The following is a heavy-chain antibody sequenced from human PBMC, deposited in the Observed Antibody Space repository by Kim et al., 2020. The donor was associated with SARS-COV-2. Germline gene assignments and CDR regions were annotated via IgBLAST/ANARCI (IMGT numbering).Heavy chain of an antibody. V-gene: IGHV3-30*18. CDR3: AKLLIVVVPAAILADAFDI. CDR2: ISYDGSNK. Sequence: GGSLRLSCAASGFTFSSYGMHWVRQAPGKGLEWVAVISYDGSNKYYADSVKGRFTISRDNSKNTLYLQMNSLRAEDTAVYYCAKLLIVVVPAAILADAFDIWGQGTMVTVSS. J-gene: IGHJ3*02. D-gene: IGHD2-2*01. CDR1: GFTFSSYG.